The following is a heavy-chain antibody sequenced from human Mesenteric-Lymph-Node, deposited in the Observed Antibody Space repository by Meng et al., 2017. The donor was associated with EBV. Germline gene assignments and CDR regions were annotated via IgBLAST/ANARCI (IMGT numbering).Heavy chain of an antibody. J-gene: IGHJ4*02. CDR2: IDPNSGDT. Sequence: QVQLVQSGTEVRKPEASVKVSCKASGYTFTNYYINWVRQAPGQGLEWMGRIDPNSGDTDYAQKFQARVTMTRDTSIRTAYMELDSLRSDDTAVFYCASTILVPGPDSWGQGTLVTVSS. V-gene: IGHV1-2*06. D-gene: IGHD2-2*01. CDR3: ASTILVPGPDS. CDR1: GYTFTNYY.